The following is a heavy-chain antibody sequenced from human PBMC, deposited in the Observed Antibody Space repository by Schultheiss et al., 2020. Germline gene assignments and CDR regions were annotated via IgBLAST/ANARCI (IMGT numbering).Heavy chain of an antibody. Sequence: ASVKVSCKASGYTFTSYDINWVRQATGQGLEWMGWMNPNSGNTGYAQKFQGRVTMTRNTSISTAYMELSSLRSEDTAVYYCAREGIVVVPAAISVAGYYYYGMDVWGQGTTVTVCS. V-gene: IGHV1-8*01. CDR1: GYTFTSYD. J-gene: IGHJ6*02. CDR2: MNPNSGNT. D-gene: IGHD2-2*02. CDR3: AREGIVVVPAAISVAGYYYYGMDV.